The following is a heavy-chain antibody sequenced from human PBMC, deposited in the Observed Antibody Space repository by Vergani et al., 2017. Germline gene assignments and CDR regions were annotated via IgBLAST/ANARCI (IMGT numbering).Heavy chain of an antibody. CDR2: IRDKTYNYAA. V-gene: IGHV3-73*02. D-gene: IGHD3-10*01. Sequence: EVQLVESGGGLVQPGGSLTLSCAASGFTFSGSAMHWVRQTSGTGLEWIGRIRDKTYNYAAAYAVSVKGRFIISRDDSKKTAYLQMNRLTIEDTAIYYCAKQYFVSGNYLFDYWGQGTLVTVSS. CDR3: AKQYFVSGNYLFDY. CDR1: GFTFSGSA. J-gene: IGHJ4*02.